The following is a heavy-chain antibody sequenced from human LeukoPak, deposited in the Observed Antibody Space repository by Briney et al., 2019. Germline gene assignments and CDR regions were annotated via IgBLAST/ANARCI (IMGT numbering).Heavy chain of an antibody. V-gene: IGHV3-30*02. Sequence: GGSLRLSCAASGFTFSSYGMHWVRQAPGKGLEWVAFIRYDGSNKYYADSVKGRFTISRDNSKNTLYLQMNSLRAEDTAVYYCAKDSYDFRSGYRNYFDYWGQGTLVTVSS. CDR2: IRYDGSNK. CDR1: GFTFSSYG. J-gene: IGHJ4*02. CDR3: AKDSYDFRSGYRNYFDY. D-gene: IGHD3-3*01.